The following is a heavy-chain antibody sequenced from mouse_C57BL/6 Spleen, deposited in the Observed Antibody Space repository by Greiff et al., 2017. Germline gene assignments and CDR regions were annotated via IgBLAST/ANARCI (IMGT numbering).Heavy chain of an antibody. J-gene: IGHJ1*03. CDR2: ISSGSSTI. CDR3: ARENYYGSSHWYFDV. D-gene: IGHD1-1*01. CDR1: GFTFSDYG. Sequence: EVKLQESGGGLVKPGGSLKLSCAASGFTFSDYGMHWVRQAPEKGLEWVAYISSGSSTIYYADTVKGRFTISRDNAKNTLFLQMTSLRSEDTAMYYCARENYYGSSHWYFDVWGTGTTVTVSS. V-gene: IGHV5-17*01.